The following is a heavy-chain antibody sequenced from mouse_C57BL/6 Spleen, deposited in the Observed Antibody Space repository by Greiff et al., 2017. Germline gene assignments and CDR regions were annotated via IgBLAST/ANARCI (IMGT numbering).Heavy chain of an antibody. CDR2: IYPGSGNT. D-gene: IGHD1-1*01. J-gene: IGHJ1*03. CDR1: GYTFTDYY. Sequence: QVQLKESGPELVKPGASVKISCKASGYTFTDYYINWVKQRPGQGLEWIGWIYPGSGNTKYNEKFKGKATLTVDQSSSTAYMELRSLTSEDSAVXFCGRSGCFGSRDWYFDVWGTGTTVTVSS. CDR3: GRSGCFGSRDWYFDV. V-gene: IGHV1-84*01.